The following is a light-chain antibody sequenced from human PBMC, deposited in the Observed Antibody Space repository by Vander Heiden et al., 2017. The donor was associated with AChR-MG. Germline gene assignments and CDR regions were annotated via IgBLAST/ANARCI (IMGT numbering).Light chain of an antibody. V-gene: IGLV2-23*02. J-gene: IGLJ2*01. CDR2: EVS. CDR3: CSYAGSGTYSVI. Sequence: QSALTQPASVSGSPGQSITISCTGTSSDVGSYNLVSWYQHHPGKAPKLMISEVSKRPSGVSHRFSGSKSGNTASLTISGLQAEDEADYYCCSYAGSGTYSVIFGGGTKLTVL. CDR1: SSDVGSYNL.